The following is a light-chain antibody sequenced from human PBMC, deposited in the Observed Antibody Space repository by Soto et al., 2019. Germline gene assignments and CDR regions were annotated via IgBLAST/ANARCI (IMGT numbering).Light chain of an antibody. CDR2: GAS. CDR1: HIFSNNY. J-gene: IGKJ1*01. CDR3: QQYGSSGT. V-gene: IGKV3-20*01. Sequence: EIVLTQSPGTLSLSPGERATLSCRASHIFSNNYLAWYQQKPVQAPRLLIYGASNGATSIPDRFSGSGSGTDFTLAISRLEPEDFAVYYCQQYGSSGTFGQGTKVDIK.